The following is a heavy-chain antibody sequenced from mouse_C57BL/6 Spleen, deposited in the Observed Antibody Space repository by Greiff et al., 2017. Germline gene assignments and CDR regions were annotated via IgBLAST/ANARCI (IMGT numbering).Heavy chain of an antibody. Sequence: VQLQQPGAELVMPGASVKLSCKASGYTFTSYWMHWVKQRPGQGLEWIGEIDPSDSYTNYNQKFKGKSTLTVDKSSSTAYMQLSSLTSEDSAVYYCARLPYGKRDYWGQGTTLTVSS. CDR3: ARLPYGKRDY. CDR2: IDPSDSYT. V-gene: IGHV1-69*01. J-gene: IGHJ2*01. CDR1: GYTFTSYW. D-gene: IGHD2-1*01.